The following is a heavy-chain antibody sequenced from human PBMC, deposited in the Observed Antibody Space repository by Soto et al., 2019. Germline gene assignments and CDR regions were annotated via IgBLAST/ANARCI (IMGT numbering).Heavy chain of an antibody. Sequence: PGGSLRLSCVASGFTFGSHGVHWVRQAPGKGLEWVAVISYDETNEHYVDSVKGRFTISRDNSKSILYLQMNRLRPEDTAVYKCAKDLRTTISDYGMDVWGQGTTVTVSS. CDR1: GFTFGSHG. V-gene: IGHV3-30*18. CDR2: ISYDETNE. J-gene: IGHJ6*02. CDR3: AKDLRTTISDYGMDV.